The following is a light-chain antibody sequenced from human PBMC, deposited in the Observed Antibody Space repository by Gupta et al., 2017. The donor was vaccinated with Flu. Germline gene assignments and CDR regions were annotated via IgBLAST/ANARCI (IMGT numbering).Light chain of an antibody. V-gene: IGLV2-14*01. Sequence: SALTQPASVSGCPGQSITISCTGTSSDVGGYNYVSWYQQHPGKAPELMIYEITDRPSGVSNRFSGSKSGNTASLTISGLQAEDEADYFCASYTTTSTWVFGGGTKLTVL. CDR3: ASYTTTSTWV. CDR1: SSDVGGYNY. CDR2: EIT. J-gene: IGLJ3*02.